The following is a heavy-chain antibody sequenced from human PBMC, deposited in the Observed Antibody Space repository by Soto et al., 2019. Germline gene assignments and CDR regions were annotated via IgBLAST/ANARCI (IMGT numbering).Heavy chain of an antibody. V-gene: IGHV1-69*01. CDR2: IIPIFGTA. J-gene: IGHJ6*02. D-gene: IGHD2-15*01. Sequence: QVQLVQSGAEAKKPGSSVKVSCKASGGTFSSYAISWVRQAPGQGLEWMGGIIPIFGTANYAQKFQGRVTITADESTSTAYMELSSLISEDTAVYYCARVVVVVAATVYYYYGMDVWGQGTTVTVSS. CDR1: GGTFSSYA. CDR3: ARVVVVVAATVYYYYGMDV.